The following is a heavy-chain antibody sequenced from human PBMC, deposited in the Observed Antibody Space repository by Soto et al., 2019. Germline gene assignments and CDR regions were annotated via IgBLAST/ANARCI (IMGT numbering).Heavy chain of an antibody. Sequence: SETLSLTCTVSGGSISSYYWSWIRQPPGKGLEWIGYIYYSGSTNYNPSLKSRVTISVDTSKNQFSLKLSSVTAADTAVYYCAGRLGSSGWYRVYYYYGMDVWGQGTTVTVSS. D-gene: IGHD6-19*01. V-gene: IGHV4-59*01. CDR1: GGSISSYY. CDR3: AGRLGSSGWYRVYYYYGMDV. J-gene: IGHJ6*02. CDR2: IYYSGST.